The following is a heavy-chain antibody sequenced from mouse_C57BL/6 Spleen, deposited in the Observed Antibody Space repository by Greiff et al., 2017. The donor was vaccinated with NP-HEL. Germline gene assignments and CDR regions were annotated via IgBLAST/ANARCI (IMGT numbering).Heavy chain of an antibody. V-gene: IGHV5-17*01. Sequence: EVQLVESGGGLVKPGGSLKLSCAASGFTFSDYGMHWVRQAPEKGLEWVAYISSGSSTIYYADTVKGRFTTSRDNAKKTLFLQMTSLRSEDTAMYYCARGENYYGSSHWYFDVWGTGTTVTVSS. CDR1: GFTFSDYG. CDR3: ARGENYYGSSHWYFDV. CDR2: ISSGSSTI. D-gene: IGHD1-1*01. J-gene: IGHJ1*03.